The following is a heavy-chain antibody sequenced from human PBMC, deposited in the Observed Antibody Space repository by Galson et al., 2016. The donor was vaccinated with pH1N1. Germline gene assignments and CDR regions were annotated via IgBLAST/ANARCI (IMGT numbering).Heavy chain of an antibody. CDR2: IDPSGGGT. CDR3: TRYLGRPRES. D-gene: IGHD1-26*01. CDR1: GYTFTNYY. V-gene: IGHV1-46*01. J-gene: IGHJ5*02. Sequence: SVKVSCKASGYTFTNYYFHWVRQAPGHGLEWMGVIDPSGGGTTYAQKFQARVTMTRDTSATTVYMDLSSLKSDDTAVYYCTRYLGRPRESWGQGTLVPVSS.